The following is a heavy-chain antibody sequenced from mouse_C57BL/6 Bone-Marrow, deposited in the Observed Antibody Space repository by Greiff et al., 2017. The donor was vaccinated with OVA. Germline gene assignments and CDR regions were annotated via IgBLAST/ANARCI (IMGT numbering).Heavy chain of an antibody. V-gene: IGHV1-39*01. CDR2: INPHYGTT. D-gene: IGHD1-1*01. Sequence: VQLKESGPELVKPGASVKISCKASGYSFTDYNMNWVKQSNGKSLEWIGVINPHYGTTSYNQKFKGKATLTVDQSSSPAYMQRNSLTSEDSAVYYCAREDYGSSYNWGQGTTLTVSS. CDR3: AREDYGSSYN. CDR1: GYSFTDYN. J-gene: IGHJ2*01.